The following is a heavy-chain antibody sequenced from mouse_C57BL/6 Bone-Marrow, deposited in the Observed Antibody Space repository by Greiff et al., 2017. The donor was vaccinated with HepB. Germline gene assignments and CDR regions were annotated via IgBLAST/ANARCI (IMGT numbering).Heavy chain of an antibody. CDR2: INYDGSST. V-gene: IGHV5-16*01. D-gene: IGHD4-1*01. Sequence: DVHLVESEGGLVQPGSSMKLSCTASGFTFSDYYMAWVRQVPEKGLEWVANINYDGSSTYYLDSLKSRFIISRDNAKNILYLQMSSLKSEDTATYYCARVTGTNYAMDYWGQGTSVTVSS. J-gene: IGHJ4*01. CDR1: GFTFSDYY. CDR3: ARVTGTNYAMDY.